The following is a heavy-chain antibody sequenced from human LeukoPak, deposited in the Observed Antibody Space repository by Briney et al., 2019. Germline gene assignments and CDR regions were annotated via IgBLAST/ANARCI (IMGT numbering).Heavy chain of an antibody. CDR2: IYHSGST. Sequence: SETLSLTCTVSGYSISSGYYWGWIRQPPGKGLEWIGSIYHSGSTYYNPSLKSRVTISVDTSKNQFSLKLSSVTAADTAVYYCARLDTTKGAVLDYWGQGTLVTVSS. CDR3: ARLDTTKGAVLDY. CDR1: GYSISSGYY. D-gene: IGHD5-18*01. J-gene: IGHJ4*02. V-gene: IGHV4-38-2*02.